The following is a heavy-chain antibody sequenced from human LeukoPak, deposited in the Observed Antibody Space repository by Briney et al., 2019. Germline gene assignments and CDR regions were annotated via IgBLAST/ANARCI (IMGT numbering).Heavy chain of an antibody. CDR2: IYYSGST. V-gene: IGHV4-39*07. CDR1: GGSISSSSYY. CDR3: ARRRYDASGFYPSRGRYFDY. D-gene: IGHD3-22*01. Sequence: SETLSLTCTVSGGSISSSSYYWGWIRQPPGKGLEWIGSIYYSGSTNYNPSLKSRVTISVDTSKNLFSLNLSSVTAADTAVYYCARRRYDASGFYPSRGRYFDYWGQGTLVTVSS. J-gene: IGHJ4*02.